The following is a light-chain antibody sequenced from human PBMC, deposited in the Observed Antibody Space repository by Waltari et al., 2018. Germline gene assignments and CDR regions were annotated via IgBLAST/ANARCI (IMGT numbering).Light chain of an antibody. Sequence: EIVLTQSPGTLSLSPGEGATLPCRASQSVSSSYLAWYQQKPGQAPRPLIYGSSSRATGIPDRFSGSGSGTDFTLTISRLEPEDFAVYYCQQYVSSPPWTFGQGTKLEIK. CDR1: QSVSSSY. V-gene: IGKV3-20*01. J-gene: IGKJ2*02. CDR2: GSS. CDR3: QQYVSSPPWT.